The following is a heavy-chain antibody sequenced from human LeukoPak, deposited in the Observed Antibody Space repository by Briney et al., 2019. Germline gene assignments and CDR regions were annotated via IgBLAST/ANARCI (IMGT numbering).Heavy chain of an antibody. CDR2: INHSGST. CDR1: GGSFSGYY. CDR3: ARRSTYYYYFDY. V-gene: IGHV4-34*01. D-gene: IGHD3-10*01. Sequence: PSETLSLTCAVYGGSFSGYYWSWIRQPPGKGLEWIGEINHSGSTNYNPSLKSRVTISVDTSKNHFSLKLSSVTAADTAVYYCARRSTYYYYFDYWGQGTLVTVSS. J-gene: IGHJ4*02.